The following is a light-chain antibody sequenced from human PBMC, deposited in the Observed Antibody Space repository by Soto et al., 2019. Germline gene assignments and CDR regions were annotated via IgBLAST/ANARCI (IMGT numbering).Light chain of an antibody. Sequence: DIQMTQSPSSLSASVGDRVTITCRASQAIRNDVGWYQQKPGQTPRLLIYGASTRATGIPARFSGSGSGTEFTLTISSLQSEDFAVYYCQQYNNWLTFGGGTKVDIK. CDR1: QAIRND. CDR3: QQYNNWLT. J-gene: IGKJ4*01. CDR2: GAS. V-gene: IGKV3-15*01.